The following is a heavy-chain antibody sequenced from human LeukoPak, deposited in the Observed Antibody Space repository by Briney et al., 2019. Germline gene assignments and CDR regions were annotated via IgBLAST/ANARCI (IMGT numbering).Heavy chain of an antibody. Sequence: PSGTLSLTCAVFDDSIYTNKWWSWVRQPPGKGLEWIGEVSQTGTTYYDPSLTGRITISVDRSRNQFSLTLWSATAADTGVYYCASHMAVPGTRGFDDWGQGTLVTVSS. CDR3: ASHMAVPGTRGFDD. V-gene: IGHV4-4*02. D-gene: IGHD6-19*01. CDR1: DDSIYTNKW. CDR2: VSQTGTT. J-gene: IGHJ4*02.